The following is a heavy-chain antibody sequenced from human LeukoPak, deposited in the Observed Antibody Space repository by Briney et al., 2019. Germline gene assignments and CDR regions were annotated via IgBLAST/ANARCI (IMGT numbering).Heavy chain of an antibody. CDR3: ARGLPQLPPYFDY. CDR1: GYSISSGYY. CDR2: IYHSGST. D-gene: IGHD2-15*01. V-gene: IGHV4-38-2*01. Sequence: SETLSLTCAVSGYSISSGYYWGWIRQPPGKGLEWIGSIYHSGSTYYNPSLTSRVTISVDTSKNQFSLKLSSVTAADTAVYYCARGLPQLPPYFDYWGQGTLVTVSS. J-gene: IGHJ4*02.